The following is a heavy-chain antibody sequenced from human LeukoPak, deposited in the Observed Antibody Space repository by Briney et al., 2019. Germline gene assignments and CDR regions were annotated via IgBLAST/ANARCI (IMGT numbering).Heavy chain of an antibody. V-gene: IGHV4-61*01. CDR1: GGSISSSSYY. CDR2: IYYSGST. Sequence: TSETLSLTCTVSGGSISSSSYYWSWIRQPPGKGLEWIGYIYYSGSTNYNPSLKSRVTISVDTSKNQFSLKLSSVTAADTAVYYCARRGYSYGVDYYYMDVWGKGTTVTISS. J-gene: IGHJ6*03. CDR3: ARRGYSYGVDYYYMDV. D-gene: IGHD5-18*01.